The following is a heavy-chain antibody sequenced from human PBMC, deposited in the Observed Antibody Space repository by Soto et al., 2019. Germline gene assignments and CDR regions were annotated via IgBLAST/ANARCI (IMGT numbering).Heavy chain of an antibody. Sequence: GGSLRLSCAASGFTFSSYAMSWVRRAPGKGLEWVSAISGSGGSTYYADSVKGRFTISRDNSKNTLYLQMNSLRAEDTAVYYCAKGLEAVVAASFDYWGQGTLVTVSS. J-gene: IGHJ4*02. CDR2: ISGSGGST. CDR1: GFTFSSYA. V-gene: IGHV3-23*01. D-gene: IGHD2-15*01. CDR3: AKGLEAVVAASFDY.